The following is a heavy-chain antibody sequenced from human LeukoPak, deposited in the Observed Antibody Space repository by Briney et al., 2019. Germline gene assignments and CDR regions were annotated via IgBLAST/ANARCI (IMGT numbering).Heavy chain of an antibody. CDR1: GFVVTANY. D-gene: IGHD2/OR15-2a*01. V-gene: IGHV3-53*01. J-gene: IGHJ4*02. CDR3: ALLSGGTFDY. CDR2: ISNGGDP. Sequence: GGSLRLSCAASGFVVTANYSAWARQAPGKGLEWVSTISNGGDPFYGDSVKGRSTISRDESTNTFSLQLDSLRVEDMGVYYCALLSGGTFDYWGQGTQVTVPS.